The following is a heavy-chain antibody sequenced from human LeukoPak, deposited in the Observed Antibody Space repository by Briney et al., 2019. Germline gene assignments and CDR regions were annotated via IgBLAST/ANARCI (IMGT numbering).Heavy chain of an antibody. CDR3: AKDREYDDSCDYNG. D-gene: IGHD3-22*01. CDR2: ISHVGGT. Sequence: GGSLRLSCAASGFTFRNYVIHWVRQAPEKGLEWVSTISHVGGTYYADSVRGRFTISRDDSKNMVYLQMDSLRAEDTAVYYCAKDREYDDSCDYNGWGQGTLVTVSS. V-gene: IGHV3-23*01. J-gene: IGHJ4*02. CDR1: GFTFRNYV.